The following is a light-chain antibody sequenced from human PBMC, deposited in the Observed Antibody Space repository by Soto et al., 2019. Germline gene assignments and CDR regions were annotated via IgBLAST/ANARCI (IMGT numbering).Light chain of an antibody. CDR2: SAT. J-gene: IGKJ4*01. Sequence: DIQMTQSPASLSASVGDRVTIICRASEGINIYLAWFQQKPGKAPKSLIYSATSLQRGVPSRFSASGGDTDFSLTISSLQPEDMATYYCQQYQRYPPSFGGGTKVEIK. CDR1: EGINIY. V-gene: IGKV1-16*01. CDR3: QQYQRYPPS.